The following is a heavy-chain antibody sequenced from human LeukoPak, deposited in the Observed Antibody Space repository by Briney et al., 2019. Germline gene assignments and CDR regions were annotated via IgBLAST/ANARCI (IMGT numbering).Heavy chain of an antibody. V-gene: IGHV4-59*12. Sequence: PSETLSLTCTVSGGSISSYYWSWIRQPPGKGLEWIGYIYYSGSTNYNPSLKSRVTISVDTSKNQFSLKLSSVTAADTAVYYCARGDSRGYYGSGSYYNPKYNWFDPWGQGTLVTVSS. D-gene: IGHD3-10*01. CDR2: IYYSGST. CDR1: GGSISSYY. CDR3: ARGDSRGYYGSGSYYNPKYNWFDP. J-gene: IGHJ5*02.